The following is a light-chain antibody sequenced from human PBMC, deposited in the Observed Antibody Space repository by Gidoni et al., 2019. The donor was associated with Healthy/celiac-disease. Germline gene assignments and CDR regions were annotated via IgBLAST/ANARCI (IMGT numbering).Light chain of an antibody. CDR1: QSISSF. V-gene: IGKV1-39*01. CDR2: PAS. Sequence: DIHLTHSPSSLSASVGDRVTITCRASQSISSFLTWYRQNPGKAPKLLIYPASSVQSGVPSRFSGSGSGTDFSLTISSLQPEDFATYYCQQSFTTVKTFGQGTKVEIK. J-gene: IGKJ1*01. CDR3: QQSFTTVKT.